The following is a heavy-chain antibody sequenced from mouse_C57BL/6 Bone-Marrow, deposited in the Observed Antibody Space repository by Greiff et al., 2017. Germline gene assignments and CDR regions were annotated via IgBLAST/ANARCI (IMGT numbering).Heavy chain of an antibody. CDR3: ARDYGEGAMDY. CDR1: GYTFTDYY. D-gene: IGHD1-1*01. CDR2: IHPNNVGT. Sequence: VHLQQSGPELVQPGASVKISCKASGYTFTDYYMTWVKHSHGKSLEWIGDIHPNNVGTSYNQKFKGKATLTVDKSASTAYMELRSLTSEDSAVYYCARDYGEGAMDYWGKGTSVTVSS. J-gene: IGHJ4*01. V-gene: IGHV1-26*01.